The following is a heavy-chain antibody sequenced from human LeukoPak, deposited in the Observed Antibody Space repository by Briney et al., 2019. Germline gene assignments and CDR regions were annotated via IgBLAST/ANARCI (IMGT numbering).Heavy chain of an antibody. Sequence: PGGSLRLSCAASGFTFSSYGMHWVRQAPGKGLEWVAVISYDGSNKYYADSVKGRLTISRDNSKNTLYLQMNSLRAEDTAVYYCAKERVTMIVGGIDYWGQGTLVTVSS. V-gene: IGHV3-30*18. CDR2: ISYDGSNK. CDR3: AKERVTMIVGGIDY. J-gene: IGHJ4*02. CDR1: GFTFSSYG. D-gene: IGHD3-22*01.